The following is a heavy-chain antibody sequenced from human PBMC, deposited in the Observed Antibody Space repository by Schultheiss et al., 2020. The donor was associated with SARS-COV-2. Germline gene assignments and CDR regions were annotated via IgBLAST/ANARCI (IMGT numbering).Heavy chain of an antibody. CDR2: IRSKANSYAT. V-gene: IGHV3-73*01. D-gene: IGHD2-21*01. CDR3: TRHVRGEAAFDI. CDR1: GFTFSNYG. J-gene: IGHJ3*02. Sequence: GGSLRLSCAASGFTFSNYGMHWVRQAPGKGLEWVGRIRSKANSYATAYAASVKGRFTISSYDSNDTAYLQMNSLKTEDTAVYYCTRHVRGEAAFDIWGQGTMVTVSS.